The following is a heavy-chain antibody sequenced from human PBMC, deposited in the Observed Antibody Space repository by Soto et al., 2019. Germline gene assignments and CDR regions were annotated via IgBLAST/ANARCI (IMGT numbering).Heavy chain of an antibody. Sequence: VASVKVSCKASGGTFSSYSISWVRQAPGQGLEWMGGIIPIFGTANYAQKFQGRVTITADESTSTAYMELSSLRSEDTAVYYCARRIPFGYGMDVWGQGTTVTVSS. V-gene: IGHV1-69*13. CDR1: GGTFSSYS. D-gene: IGHD2-21*01. CDR2: IIPIFGTA. CDR3: ARRIPFGYGMDV. J-gene: IGHJ6*02.